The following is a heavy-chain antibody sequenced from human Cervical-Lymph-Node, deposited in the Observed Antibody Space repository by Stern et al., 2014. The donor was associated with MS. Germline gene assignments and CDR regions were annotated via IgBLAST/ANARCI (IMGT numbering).Heavy chain of an antibody. Sequence: EVQLVESGGGLVKPGGSLRLSCAASGFTFRSYSMNWVRQAPGKGLAWVSSIRSRSSHISYADSVKGRLTISRDNAKNSLYLQMDSLRAEDTAVYYCARDLEYSSAYFDYWGQGTLVTVSS. CDR1: GFTFRSYS. CDR2: IRSRSSHI. J-gene: IGHJ4*02. CDR3: ARDLEYSSAYFDY. V-gene: IGHV3-21*01. D-gene: IGHD6-19*01.